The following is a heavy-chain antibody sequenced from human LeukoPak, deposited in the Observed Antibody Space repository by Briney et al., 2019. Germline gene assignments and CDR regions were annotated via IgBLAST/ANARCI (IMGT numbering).Heavy chain of an antibody. CDR3: AKPPWYDILTGYFDY. J-gene: IGHJ4*02. Sequence: GGSLRLSCAASGFTFSDYFMSWIRQAPGKGLEWISYIGSSGSPIYYADSVRGRFTISRDNAKNSLHLQMNSLRAEDTAVYYCAKPPWYDILTGYFDYWGQGTLVTVSS. D-gene: IGHD3-9*01. CDR1: GFTFSDYF. V-gene: IGHV3-11*01. CDR2: IGSSGSPI.